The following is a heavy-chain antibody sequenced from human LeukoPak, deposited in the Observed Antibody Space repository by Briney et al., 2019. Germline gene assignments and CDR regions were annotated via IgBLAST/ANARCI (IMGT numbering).Heavy chain of an antibody. CDR2: ISYSGST. D-gene: IGHD3-22*01. V-gene: IGHV4-59*01. J-gene: IGHJ4*02. Sequence: SEALSLTCAVSGGSISRYYWTWIRQPPGKTLEWIGYISYSGSTNYNPSLKSRVTVSVDTSKNQFSLKLNSVTAADTAMYYCAGWAYDSSGYRLDYWGQGTLVSVFS. CDR3: AGWAYDSSGYRLDY. CDR1: GGSISRYY.